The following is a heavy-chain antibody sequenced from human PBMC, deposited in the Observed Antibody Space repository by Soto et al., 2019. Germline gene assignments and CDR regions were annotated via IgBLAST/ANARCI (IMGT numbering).Heavy chain of an antibody. CDR3: ARHWHSSGWTVNFDY. CDR1: GGSISSYY. V-gene: IGHV4-59*08. CDR2: IYYSGST. Sequence: PSETLSLTCTVSGGSISSYYWSWIRQPPGKGLEWIGYIYYSGSTNCNPSLKSRVTISVDTSKNQFSLKLSSVTAADTAVYYCARHWHSSGWTVNFDYWGQGTLVTVSS. D-gene: IGHD6-19*01. J-gene: IGHJ4*02.